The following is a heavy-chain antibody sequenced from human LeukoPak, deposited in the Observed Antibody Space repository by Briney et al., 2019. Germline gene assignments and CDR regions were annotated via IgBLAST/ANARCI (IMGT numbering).Heavy chain of an antibody. V-gene: IGHV1-18*01. Sequence: ASVKVSCKASGYTFTSYGISWVRQAPGQGLEWMGWISAYNGNTNYARKLQGRVTMTTDTSTSTAYMELRSLRSDDTAVYYCARDLPPPTVVTPGDYWGQGTLVTVSS. CDR3: ARDLPPPTVVTPGDY. D-gene: IGHD4-23*01. J-gene: IGHJ4*02. CDR1: GYTFTSYG. CDR2: ISAYNGNT.